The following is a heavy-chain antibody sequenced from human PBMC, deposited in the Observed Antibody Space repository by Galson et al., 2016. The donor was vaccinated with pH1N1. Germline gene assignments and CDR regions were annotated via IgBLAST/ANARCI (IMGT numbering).Heavy chain of an antibody. CDR1: GYTFSSYA. CDR3: ARDAYRLDYDTSDYDPNWFGGLFDL. D-gene: IGHD3-22*01. Sequence: SVKVSCKASGYTFSSYAINWVRQARGQGLEWMGGIIPIIGTTKYAQKFQGRATITTDEVTSTVYMELSSLRSEDTAVYFCARDAYRLDYDTSDYDPNWFGGLFDLWGQGTQVTVSS. CDR2: IIPIIGTT. J-gene: IGHJ4*02. V-gene: IGHV1-69*05.